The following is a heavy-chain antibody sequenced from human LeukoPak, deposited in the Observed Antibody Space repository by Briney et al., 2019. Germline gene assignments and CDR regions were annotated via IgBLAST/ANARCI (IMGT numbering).Heavy chain of an antibody. D-gene: IGHD6-19*01. CDR1: GFTFSSYA. Sequence: GGSLRLSCAAAGFTFSSYAMSWVRQAPGKGLEWVSAISGSDGSTYYADSVKGRFTISRDNSKNTLYLQMNSLRAEDTAVYYCAKGYSSGWYEGWFDPWGQGTLVTVSS. V-gene: IGHV3-23*01. J-gene: IGHJ5*02. CDR2: ISGSDGST. CDR3: AKGYSSGWYEGWFDP.